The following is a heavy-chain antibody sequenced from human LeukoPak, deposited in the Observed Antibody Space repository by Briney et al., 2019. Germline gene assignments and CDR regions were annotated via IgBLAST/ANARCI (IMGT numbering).Heavy chain of an antibody. CDR2: FYHSGST. CDR1: GYSISTGYY. D-gene: IGHD1-1*01. V-gene: IGHV4-38-2*02. CDR3: ARASHWNQLHYFDY. Sequence: SETLSLTCTVSGYSISTGYYWDWVRQPPGKGLEWIGTFYHSGSTYYNPSLKSRVTISVDTSKNQFSLKLSSVTAADTAVYYCARASHWNQLHYFDYWGQGTLVTVSS. J-gene: IGHJ4*02.